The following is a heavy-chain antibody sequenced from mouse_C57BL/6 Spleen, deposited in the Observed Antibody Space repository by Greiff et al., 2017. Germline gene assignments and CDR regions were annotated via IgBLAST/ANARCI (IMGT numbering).Heavy chain of an antibody. V-gene: IGHV1-50*01. Sequence: QVQLQQPGAELVKPGASVKLSCKASGYTFTSYWMQWVKQRPGQGLEWIGEIDPSDSYTNYNQKFKGKATLTVDTSSSTAYMQLSSLTSEDSAVYYCARSRGYGGSSYYFDYWGQGTTLTVSS. CDR2: IDPSDSYT. CDR1: GYTFTSYW. J-gene: IGHJ2*01. D-gene: IGHD1-1*01. CDR3: ARSRGYGGSSYYFDY.